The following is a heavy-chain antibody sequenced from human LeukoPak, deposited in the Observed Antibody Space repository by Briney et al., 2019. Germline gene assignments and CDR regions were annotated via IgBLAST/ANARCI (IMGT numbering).Heavy chain of an antibody. V-gene: IGHV4-59*01. CDR2: IYYSGST. D-gene: IGHD3-22*01. CDR3: ARQSHLDSGGYQDASDI. J-gene: IGHJ3*02. CDR1: GGSMSYYY. Sequence: SETLSLTCTVSGGSMSYYYWSWIRQPPGKGLQWIGYIYYSGSTNYSPSLRSRVSMSVETSKNQFSLKLSAVTAADTAVYYCARQSHLDSGGYQDASDIWGQGTMVTVSS.